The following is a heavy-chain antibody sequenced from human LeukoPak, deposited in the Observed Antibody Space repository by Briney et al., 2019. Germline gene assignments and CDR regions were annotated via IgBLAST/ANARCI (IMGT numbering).Heavy chain of an antibody. CDR2: INHSGST. CDR3: ARGRNSSIGAAGTGDY. V-gene: IGHV4-34*01. Sequence: PSETLSLTCAVYGGSFSGYYWSWIRQPPGKGLGWNGEINHSGSTNYNPSLKSRVTISVDTSKNQFSLKLSSVTAADTAVYYCARGRNSSIGAAGTGDYWGQGTLVTVSS. J-gene: IGHJ4*02. CDR1: GGSFSGYY. D-gene: IGHD6-13*01.